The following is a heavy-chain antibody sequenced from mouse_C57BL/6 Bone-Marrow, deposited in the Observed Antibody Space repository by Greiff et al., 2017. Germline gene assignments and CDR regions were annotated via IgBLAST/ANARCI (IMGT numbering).Heavy chain of an antibody. V-gene: IGHV1-74*01. CDR1: GYTFTSYW. CDR2: INPSDSDT. D-gene: IGHD1-1*01. J-gene: IGHJ2*01. Sequence: VQLQQSGAELVKPGASVKVSCKASGYTFTSYWMHWVKQRPGQGLEWIGRINPSDSDTNYNQKFKGKATLTVDKSSSTAYLQLSSLTSEDSAVYDCAKRGRSHYWGQGTTLTVSS. CDR3: AKRGRSHY.